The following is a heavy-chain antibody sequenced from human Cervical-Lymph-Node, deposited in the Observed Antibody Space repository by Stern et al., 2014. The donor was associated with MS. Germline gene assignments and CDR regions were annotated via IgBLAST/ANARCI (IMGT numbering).Heavy chain of an antibody. CDR3: AHRLTAYYYDTTGHFDY. Sequence: ESGPTVLKPTQTLTLTCTFSGFSLNTTGVGVGWIRQPPGKALEWLALIFCDDDKRYNPYLKSRLTITKDTSKNQVVLTVTNMDPVDTATYFCAHRLTAYYYDTTGHFDYWGQGALVTVSS. CDR2: IFCDDDK. CDR1: GFSLNTTGVG. D-gene: IGHD3-22*01. V-gene: IGHV2-5*02. J-gene: IGHJ4*02.